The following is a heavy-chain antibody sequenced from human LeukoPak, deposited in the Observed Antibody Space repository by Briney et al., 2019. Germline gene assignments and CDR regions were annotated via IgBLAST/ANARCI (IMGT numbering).Heavy chain of an antibody. D-gene: IGHD6-13*01. CDR3: AGGSWYYYYYYMDV. Sequence: SVKVSCKASGGTFSSYAISWVRQAPGQGLEWMGGIIPIFGTANYAQKFQGRVTITADKSTSTAYMELSSLRSEDTAVYYCAGGSWYYYYYYMDVWGKGTTVTVSS. CDR2: IIPIFGTA. V-gene: IGHV1-69*06. CDR1: GGTFSSYA. J-gene: IGHJ6*03.